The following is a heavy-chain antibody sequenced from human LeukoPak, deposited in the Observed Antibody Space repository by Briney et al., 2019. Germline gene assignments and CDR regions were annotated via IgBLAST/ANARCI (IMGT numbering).Heavy chain of an antibody. D-gene: IGHD2-15*01. J-gene: IGHJ5*02. Sequence: GGSLRLSCAASGFTFSSYAMSWVRQAPGKGLDWVSSINGGGGSTYYADSVKGRFTISRDNSKNTLYLQMNSLRAEDTAVYYCTTDQIDCSGGSCYWVGFDPWGQGTLVTVSS. CDR2: INGGGGST. CDR1: GFTFSSYA. V-gene: IGHV3-23*01. CDR3: TTDQIDCSGGSCYWVGFDP.